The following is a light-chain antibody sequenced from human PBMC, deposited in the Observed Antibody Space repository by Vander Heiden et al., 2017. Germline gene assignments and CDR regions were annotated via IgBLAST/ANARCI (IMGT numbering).Light chain of an antibody. CDR2: DAS. V-gene: IGKV1-33*01. Sequence: DIQMTQSPSSLSASVGDRVTITCQASQDISNYLNWYQQKPGKAPKLLIYDASNLETGVPSRFSGSGSGTDFTFTISSLQPEDIATYYCQQYDNLPRRFITFGPGTKVDIK. CDR3: QQYDNLPRRFIT. J-gene: IGKJ3*01. CDR1: QDISNY.